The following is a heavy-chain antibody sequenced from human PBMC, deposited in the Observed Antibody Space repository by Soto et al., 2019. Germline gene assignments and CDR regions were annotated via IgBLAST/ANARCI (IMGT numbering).Heavy chain of an antibody. CDR1: GFTFSSYG. CDR3: AGTSIAALYYFDY. CDR2: IWYDGSNK. J-gene: IGHJ4*02. V-gene: IGHV3-33*01. Sequence: QVQLVESGGGVVQPGRSLRLSCAASGFTFSSYGMHWVRQAPGKGLEWVAVIWYDGSNKYYADSVKGRFTISRDNSKNTLYLQMNSLRAEDTAVYYCAGTSIAALYYFDYWGQGTLVTVSS. D-gene: IGHD6-6*01.